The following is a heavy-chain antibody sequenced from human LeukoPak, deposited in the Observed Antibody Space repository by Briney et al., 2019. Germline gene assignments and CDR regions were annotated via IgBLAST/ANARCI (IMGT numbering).Heavy chain of an antibody. D-gene: IGHD4-17*01. CDR3: ARGGRLRSITFDY. CDR1: GGSFSGYY. V-gene: IGHV4-34*01. Sequence: SETLSLTCAVYGGSFSGYYWSWIRQPSGKGLEGIGETSHSGSTNYNPSLKSRVIISVDTSKNQFSLKLSSVTAADTAVYYCARGGRLRSITFDYWGQGTLVTVSS. CDR2: TSHSGST. J-gene: IGHJ4*02.